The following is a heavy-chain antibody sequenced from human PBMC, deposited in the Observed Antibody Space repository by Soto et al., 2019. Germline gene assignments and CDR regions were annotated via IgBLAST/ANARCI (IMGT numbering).Heavy chain of an antibody. J-gene: IGHJ6*02. CDR3: AREGSQLAYGMDV. CDR2: ISSSSSYI. D-gene: IGHD6-13*01. V-gene: IGHV3-21*01. CDR1: GFTFSSYS. Sequence: GGSLRLSCAASGFTFSSYSMNWVRQAPGKGLEWVSSISSSSSYIYYADSVKGRFTISRDNAKNSLYLQMNSLRAEDTAVYYCAREGSQLAYGMDVWGQGTTVTASS.